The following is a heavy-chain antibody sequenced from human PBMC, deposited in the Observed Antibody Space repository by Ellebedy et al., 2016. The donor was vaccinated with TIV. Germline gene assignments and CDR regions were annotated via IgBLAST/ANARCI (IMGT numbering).Heavy chain of an antibody. CDR3: ARVTSGDYYFDY. V-gene: IGHV4-59*01. J-gene: IGHJ4*02. CDR1: GGSISSYY. CDR2: IYYSGST. D-gene: IGHD4-17*01. Sequence: SETLSLXCTVSGGSISSYYWSWIRQPPGKGLEWIGYIYYSGSTNYNPSLKSRVTISVDTSKNQFSLKLSSVTAADTAVYYCARVTSGDYYFDYWGQGTLVTVSS.